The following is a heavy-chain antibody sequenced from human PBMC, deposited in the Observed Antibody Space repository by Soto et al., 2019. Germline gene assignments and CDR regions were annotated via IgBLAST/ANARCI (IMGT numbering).Heavy chain of an antibody. CDR2: FDHEDGEK. V-gene: IGHV1-24*01. CDR1: GHSLTEVC. D-gene: IGHD1-7*01. Sequence: SVKVACKVSGHSLTEVCIHWLRQGPGKGLEWMGSFDHEDGEKNYAQKSKGRVTLTQDTSTDTANMEVSSLRSEETAVYYCAPESNSRELLIRPRFDSWGRGTLVTVSS. J-gene: IGHJ4*01. CDR3: APESNSRELLIRPRFDS.